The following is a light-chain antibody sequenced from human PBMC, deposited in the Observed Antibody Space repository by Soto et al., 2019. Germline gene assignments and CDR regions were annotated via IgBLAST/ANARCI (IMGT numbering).Light chain of an antibody. V-gene: IGKV1-9*01. CDR3: QHHNTYPPWT. J-gene: IGKJ1*01. CDR2: AAS. Sequence: DIQLTQSPSFLSASVGERVTITCRASQGIRNYLAWYQQKPGKAPKLLIYAASSLQSGVPSRFSGSGSGTEYTLTITSLQPEDFAAYYGQHHNTYPPWTFGQGTKVEIK. CDR1: QGIRNY.